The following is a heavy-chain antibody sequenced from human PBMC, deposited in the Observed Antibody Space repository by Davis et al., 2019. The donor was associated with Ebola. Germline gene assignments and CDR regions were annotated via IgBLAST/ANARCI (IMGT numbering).Heavy chain of an antibody. V-gene: IGHV1-2*06. Sequence: ASVKVSCKASGYTFTGYYMHWVRQAPGQGLEWMGRINPNSGGTNYAENFQGRVTMTRDTSTSTAYMELRSLRSDDTAVYYCARVGKDIVLMVYDYFDYWGQGTLVTVSS. J-gene: IGHJ4*02. D-gene: IGHD2-8*01. CDR3: ARVGKDIVLMVYDYFDY. CDR1: GYTFTGYY. CDR2: INPNSGGT.